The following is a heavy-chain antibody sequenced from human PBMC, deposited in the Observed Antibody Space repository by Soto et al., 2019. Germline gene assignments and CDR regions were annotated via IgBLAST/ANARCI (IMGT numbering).Heavy chain of an antibody. CDR3: ARESEDLTSNFDY. V-gene: IGHV3-21*06. CDR1: GFTFTRYS. Sequence: EVQLVESGGGLVKPGGSLRLSCAASGFTFTRYSMNWARQAPGKGLEWVPSISSTTNYIYYGDSMKGRFTISRDNAKNSLYLEMNSLRAEDTAVYYCARESEDLTSNFDYWGQGTLVTVSS. J-gene: IGHJ4*02. CDR2: ISSTTNYI.